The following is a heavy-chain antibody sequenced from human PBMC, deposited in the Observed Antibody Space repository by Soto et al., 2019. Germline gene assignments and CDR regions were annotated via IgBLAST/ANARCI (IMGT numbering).Heavy chain of an antibody. D-gene: IGHD3-22*01. CDR3: AKDRSFYDSLPHDS. CDR2: ISGSGGRT. V-gene: IGHV3-23*01. J-gene: IGHJ4*02. Sequence: HPGGSLRLSCADSGFTFSSFAMSWVRQPPGKGLEWVSSISGSGGRTYYADSVKGRFTISRDNSKNTLFLQMHSLSAEDTDLYYCAKDRSFYDSLPHDSWGQGTLVTVSS. CDR1: GFTFSSFA.